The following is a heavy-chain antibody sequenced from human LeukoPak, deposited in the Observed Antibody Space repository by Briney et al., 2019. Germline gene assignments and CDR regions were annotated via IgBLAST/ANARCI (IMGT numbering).Heavy chain of an antibody. J-gene: IGHJ4*02. Sequence: ASVKVSCKASGYTFTSYGISWVRQAPGQGLEWVGWISAYNGNTNYAQKLQGRVTMTTDTSTSTAYMELRSLRSDDTAVYYCARCGSDYYDSSGYYYYFDYWGQGTLVTVSS. CDR3: ARCGSDYYDSSGYYYYFDY. D-gene: IGHD3-22*01. CDR1: GYTFTSYG. V-gene: IGHV1-18*01. CDR2: ISAYNGNT.